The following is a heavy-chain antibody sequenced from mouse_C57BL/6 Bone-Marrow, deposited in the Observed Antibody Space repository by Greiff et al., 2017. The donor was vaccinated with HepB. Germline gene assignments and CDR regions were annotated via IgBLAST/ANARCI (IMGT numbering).Heavy chain of an antibody. CDR3: ARGITTVYAMDY. V-gene: IGHV3-1*01. Sequence: EVKLQESGPGMVKPSQSLSLTCTVTGYSITSGYDWHWIRHFPGNKLEWMGYISYSGSTNYNPSLKSRISITHDTSKNHFFLKLNSVTTEDTATYYCARGITTVYAMDYWGQGTSVTVSS. CDR2: ISYSGST. CDR1: GYSITSGYD. D-gene: IGHD1-1*01. J-gene: IGHJ4*01.